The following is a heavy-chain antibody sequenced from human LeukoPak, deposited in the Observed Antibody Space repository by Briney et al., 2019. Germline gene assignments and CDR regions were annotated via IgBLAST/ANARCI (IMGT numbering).Heavy chain of an antibody. CDR2: IYYSGST. CDR3: VGALAWGSGSYYKSVDY. D-gene: IGHD3-10*01. J-gene: IGHJ4*02. CDR1: GVSISSSSYY. Sequence: SETLSLTCTVSGVSISSSSYYWGWLRQPPGKGLEWIGSIYYSGSTYYNPSLKSRVTISVDTSKNPFSLKLSSVTAADTAVYYCVGALAWGSGSYYKSVDYWGQGTLVTVSS. V-gene: IGHV4-39*01.